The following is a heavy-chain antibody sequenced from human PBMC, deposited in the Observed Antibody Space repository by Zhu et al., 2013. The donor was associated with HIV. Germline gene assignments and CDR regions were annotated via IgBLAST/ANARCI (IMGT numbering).Heavy chain of an antibody. CDR3: ARGQWELPLLHEY. CDR1: GYTFTGYY. V-gene: IGHV1-18*04. J-gene: IGHJ4*02. D-gene: IGHD1-26*01. CDR2: ISGYNGKT. Sequence: QVQMEQSGAEVKKPGASVKVSCKASGYTFTGYYMHWVRQAPGQRLEWMGWISGYNGKTHYARNLQGRVTITADKSTSTAYMALSSLRSEDTAVYYCARGQWELPLLHEYWGQGTLVTVSS.